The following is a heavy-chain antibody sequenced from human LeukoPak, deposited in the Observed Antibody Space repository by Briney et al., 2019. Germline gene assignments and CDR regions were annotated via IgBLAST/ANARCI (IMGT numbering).Heavy chain of an antibody. J-gene: IGHJ6*03. D-gene: IGHD3-10*01. V-gene: IGHV1-2*02. Sequence: ASVKVSCKASGYSFTCYYMHWVRQAPGQGLEWMGWINPNSRGTNYAQKFQGRVTMTRDTSISTAYMELSSLRSEDTAVYYCVAGSYFSPTYYYYMDVWGKGTTVTISS. CDR1: GYSFTCYY. CDR3: VAGSYFSPTYYYYMDV. CDR2: INPNSRGT.